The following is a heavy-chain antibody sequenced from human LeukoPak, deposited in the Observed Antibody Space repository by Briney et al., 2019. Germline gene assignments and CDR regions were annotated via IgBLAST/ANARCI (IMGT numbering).Heavy chain of an antibody. CDR2: IYYSGST. CDR3: ARGGYCSSTSCYPDY. CDR1: GGSISSSSYY. J-gene: IGHJ4*02. D-gene: IGHD2-2*01. Sequence: SETLSLTCTVSGGSISSSSYYWGWIRQPPGKGLEWIGSIYYSGSTYYNPSLKSRVTISVDKSKNQFSLKLSSVTAADTAVYYCARGGYCSSTSCYPDYWGQGTLVTVSS. V-gene: IGHV4-39*07.